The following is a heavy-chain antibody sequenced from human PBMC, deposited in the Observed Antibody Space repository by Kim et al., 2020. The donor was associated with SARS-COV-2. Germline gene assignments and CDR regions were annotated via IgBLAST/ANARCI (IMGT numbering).Heavy chain of an antibody. CDR3: ARDRGTYYYYGMDV. D-gene: IGHD1-1*01. J-gene: IGHJ6*02. Sequence: SETLSLTCAVSGGSISSSNWWSWVRQPPGKGLEWIGEIYHSGSTNYNPSLKSRVTISVDKSKNQFSLKLSSVTAADTAVYYCARDRGTYYYYGMDVWGQGTTVTVTS. CDR1: GGSISSSNW. V-gene: IGHV4-4*02. CDR2: IYHSGST.